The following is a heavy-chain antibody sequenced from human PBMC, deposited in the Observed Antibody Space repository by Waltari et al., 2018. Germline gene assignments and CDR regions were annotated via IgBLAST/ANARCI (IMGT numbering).Heavy chain of an antibody. CDR2: INQDGSGE. V-gene: IGHV3-7*04. CDR1: GFTFSNFW. CDR3: QRGDY. J-gene: IGHJ4*02. Sequence: EVQLVEYGGGLVQPGGSLRLSCAASGFTFSNFWMSWARQAPGKGLEWVANINQDGSGEYYVDSVKGRFTISRDNAKNSLYLQMNSLRAEDTAVYYCQRGDYWGQGTLVTVSS.